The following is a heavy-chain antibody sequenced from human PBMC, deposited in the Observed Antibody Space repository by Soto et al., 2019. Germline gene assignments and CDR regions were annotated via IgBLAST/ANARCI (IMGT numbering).Heavy chain of an antibody. CDR1: GASIRNYY. J-gene: IGHJ6*02. D-gene: IGHD6-13*01. V-gene: IGHV4-59*01. CDR3: ARISSWYYGMDV. CDR2: IHNGGST. Sequence: PSLPCTVSGASIRNYYWSWIRQPPGKGLEWIGYIHNGGSTNYNPSLKSRVTISEDTSKNQFSLKLSSVTAADTAVYYCARISSWYYGMDVWGQGTTVTVAS.